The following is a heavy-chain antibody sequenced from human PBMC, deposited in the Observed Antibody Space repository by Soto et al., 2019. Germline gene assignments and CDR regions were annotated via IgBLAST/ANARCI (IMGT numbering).Heavy chain of an antibody. CDR1: GGTFSSYA. Sequence: GASVKVSCKASGGTFSSYAISWVRQAPGQGLEWMGGIIPIFGTANYAQKFQGRVTITADESTSTAYMELSSLRSEDTAVYYCARDVGTIGYSGYDSFYYYYGMDVWGQGTTVTVSS. CDR3: ARDVGTIGYSGYDSFYYYYGMDV. D-gene: IGHD5-12*01. J-gene: IGHJ6*02. CDR2: IIPIFGTA. V-gene: IGHV1-69*13.